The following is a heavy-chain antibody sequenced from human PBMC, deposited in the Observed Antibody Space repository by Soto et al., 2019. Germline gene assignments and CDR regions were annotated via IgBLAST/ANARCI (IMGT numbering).Heavy chain of an antibody. CDR2: IIPILGIA. J-gene: IGHJ6*03. Sequence: SVKVSCKASGGTFSSYNISWVRQAPGQGLEWMGRIIPILGIANYAQKFQGRVTITADKSTSTAYMELSSLRSEDTAVYYCARMDIVVVPAAMGPPHDYYYYMDVWGKGTTVTVSS. CDR3: ARMDIVVVPAAMGPPHDYYYYMDV. CDR1: GGTFSSYN. D-gene: IGHD2-2*03. V-gene: IGHV1-69*02.